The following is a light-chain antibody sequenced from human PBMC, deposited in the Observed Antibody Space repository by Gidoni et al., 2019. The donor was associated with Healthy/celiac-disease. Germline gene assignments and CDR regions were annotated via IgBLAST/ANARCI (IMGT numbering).Light chain of an antibody. V-gene: IGKV3-15*01. CDR1: QSVSSN. J-gene: IGKJ5*01. CDR2: GAA. Sequence: EIVMTQSLATLSVSPGDRATLSCRASQSVSSNLAWYQQKPGQAPRLLIYGAATRATGIPARCSGSGSGTEFTLTISSLQSEDFAVYYCQQYNNWPPITFGQGTRLEIK. CDR3: QQYNNWPPIT.